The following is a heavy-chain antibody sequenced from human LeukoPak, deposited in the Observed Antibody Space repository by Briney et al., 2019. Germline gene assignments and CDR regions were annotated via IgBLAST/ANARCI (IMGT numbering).Heavy chain of an antibody. CDR1: GYTFTGYY. D-gene: IGHD5-12*01. CDR3: ARVGYSGYDSGGLYFDY. CDR2: INPNSGGT. J-gene: IGHJ4*02. Sequence: GASVKVSCKASGYTFTGYYMHWVRQAPGQGLEWMGWINPNSGGTNYAQKFQGRVTMTRDTSISTAYMELSRLRSDDTAVYYCARVGYSGYDSGGLYFDYWGQGTLVTVSS. V-gene: IGHV1-2*02.